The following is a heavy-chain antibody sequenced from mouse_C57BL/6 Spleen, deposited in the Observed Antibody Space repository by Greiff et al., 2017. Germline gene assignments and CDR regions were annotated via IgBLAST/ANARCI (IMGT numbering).Heavy chain of an antibody. CDR3: ARQPSITTVVATDY. Sequence: EVKLVESGGDLVKPGGSLKLSCAASGFTFSSYGMSWVRQTPDKRLEWVATISSGGSYTYYPDSVKGRFTISRDNAKNTLYLQMSSLKSEDTAMYYCARQPSITTVVATDYWGQGTTLTVSS. D-gene: IGHD1-1*01. J-gene: IGHJ2*01. CDR2: ISSGGSYT. CDR1: GFTFSSYG. V-gene: IGHV5-6*01.